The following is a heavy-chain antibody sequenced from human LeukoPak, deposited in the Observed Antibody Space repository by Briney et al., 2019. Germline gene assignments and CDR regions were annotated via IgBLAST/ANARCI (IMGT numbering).Heavy chain of an antibody. V-gene: IGHV3-7*03. CDR1: GLTFSIYS. D-gene: IGHD6-13*01. CDR3: ARSLPYGTTWYGRSDF. J-gene: IGHJ4*02. CDR2: IRQDGDMK. Sequence: GGSLRLSCAASGLTFSIYSMNWVRQAPGKGLEWVANIRQDGDMKYYVDSVKGRFTISRDNAMNSLYLQMNSLRAEDTAIYYCARSLPYGTTWYGRSDFWGQGTLVTVSS.